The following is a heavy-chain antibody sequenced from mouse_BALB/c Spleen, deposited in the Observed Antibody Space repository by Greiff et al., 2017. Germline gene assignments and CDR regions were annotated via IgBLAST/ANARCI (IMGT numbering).Heavy chain of an antibody. D-gene: IGHD1-2*01. Sequence: EVKLMESGPGLVKPSQSLSLTCTVTGYSITSDYAWNWIRQFPGNKLEWMGYISYSGSTSYNPSLKSRISITLDTSKNQFFLQLNSVTTEDTATYYCARGAIHYYGYFDYWGQGTTLTVSS. J-gene: IGHJ2*01. CDR3: ARGAIHYYGYFDY. V-gene: IGHV3-2*02. CDR1: GYSITSDYA. CDR2: ISYSGST.